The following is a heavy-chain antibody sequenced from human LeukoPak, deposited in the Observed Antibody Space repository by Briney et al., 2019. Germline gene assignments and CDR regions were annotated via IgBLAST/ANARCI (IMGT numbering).Heavy chain of an antibody. CDR2: IYYSGST. CDR3: ARVRGYSGYESTRFDP. D-gene: IGHD5-12*01. CDR1: GGSISSGGYY. Sequence: SETLSLTCTVSGGSISSGGYYWRWIRQHPGKGLEWIGYIYYSGSTYYNPSLKSRVTISVDTSKNQFSLKLSSVTAADTAVYYCARVRGYSGYESTRFDPWGQGTLVTVSS. J-gene: IGHJ5*02. V-gene: IGHV4-31*03.